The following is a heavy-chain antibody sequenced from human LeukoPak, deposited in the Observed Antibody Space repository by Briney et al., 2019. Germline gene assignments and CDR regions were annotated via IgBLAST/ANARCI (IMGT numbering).Heavy chain of an antibody. CDR1: GFTFNDYY. J-gene: IGHJ4*02. D-gene: IGHD5-24*01. Sequence: EGSLRLSCAASGFTFNDYYMSWIRQAPGKGLEWVSYISSSGSTIFYADSVRGRFTISRDNAKNSLYLQMSSLRAEDTAVYYCARDGYNYLLSHWGQGTLVTVSS. V-gene: IGHV3-11*01. CDR2: ISSSGSTI. CDR3: ARDGYNYLLSH.